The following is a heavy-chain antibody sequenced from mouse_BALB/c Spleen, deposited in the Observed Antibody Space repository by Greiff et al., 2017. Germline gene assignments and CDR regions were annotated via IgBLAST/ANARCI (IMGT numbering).Heavy chain of an antibody. J-gene: IGHJ4*01. CDR3: TVTTVVAGDYYAMDY. D-gene: IGHD1-1*01. CDR1: GFTFSSYW. V-gene: IGHV6-3*01. CDR2: IRLKSDNYAT. Sequence: EVKVEESGGGLVQPGGSMKLSCVASGFTFSSYWMSWVRQSPEKGLGWVAEIRLKSDNYATHYAESVKGKFTISRDDSKSRLYLQMNSLRAEDTGIYYCTVTTVVAGDYYAMDYWGQGTSVTVSS.